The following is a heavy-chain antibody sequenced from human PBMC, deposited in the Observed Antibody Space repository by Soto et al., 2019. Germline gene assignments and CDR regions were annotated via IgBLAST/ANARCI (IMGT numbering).Heavy chain of an antibody. CDR2: ISAYNGNT. Sequence: ASVKVSCKASGYTFTSYGISWGRQAPGQGLEWMGWISAYNGNTNYAQKLQGRVTMTTDTSTSTAYMELRSLRSDDTAVYYCGRSYPYDFWSGYYTWGQGTLVTVSS. CDR1: GYTFTSYG. CDR3: GRSYPYDFWSGYYT. J-gene: IGHJ4*02. D-gene: IGHD3-3*01. V-gene: IGHV1-18*01.